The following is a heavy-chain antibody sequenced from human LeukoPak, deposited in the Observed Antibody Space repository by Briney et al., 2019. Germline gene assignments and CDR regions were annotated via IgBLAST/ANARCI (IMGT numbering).Heavy chain of an antibody. CDR3: GRAGSYYRVAYYYYYMDV. CDR2: INPNSGGT. CDR1: GYTFTGYY. Sequence: VASVKVSCKASGYTFTGYYMHWVRQAPGQGLEWMGWINPNSGGTNYAQKFQGRVTMTRDTSISTAYMELSRLRSDDTAVYYCGRAGSYYRVAYYYYYMDVWGKGTTVTVSS. D-gene: IGHD1-26*01. V-gene: IGHV1-2*02. J-gene: IGHJ6*03.